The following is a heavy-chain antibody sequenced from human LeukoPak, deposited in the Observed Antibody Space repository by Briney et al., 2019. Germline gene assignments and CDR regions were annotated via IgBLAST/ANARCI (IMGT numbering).Heavy chain of an antibody. J-gene: IGHJ6*02. CDR3: ARTLIDVYYYYGMDV. Sequence: LQTLSLTCALSGDSVSINSAAWNWIRQSPSRGLEWLGRTYYRSKWYNDYAVSVKSRITINPDTSKHQFSLQLNSGTPEDTAVYYCARTLIDVYYYYGMDVWGQGTTVTVSS. CDR2: TYYRSKWYN. V-gene: IGHV6-1*01. CDR1: GDSVSINSAA.